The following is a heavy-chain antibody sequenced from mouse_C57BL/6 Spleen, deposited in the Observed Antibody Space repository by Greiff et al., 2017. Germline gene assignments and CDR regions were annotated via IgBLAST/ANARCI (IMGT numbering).Heavy chain of an antibody. Sequence: EVKLVESGPELVKPGDSVKISCKASGYSFTGYFMNWVMQSHGKSLEWIGRINPYNGDTFYNQKFKGKATLTVDKSSSTAHMELRSLTSEDSAVYYCARMGDYERWENYFDYWGQGTTLTVSS. D-gene: IGHD2-4*01. V-gene: IGHV1-20*01. CDR2: INPYNGDT. CDR1: GYSFTGYF. J-gene: IGHJ2*01. CDR3: ARMGDYERWENYFDY.